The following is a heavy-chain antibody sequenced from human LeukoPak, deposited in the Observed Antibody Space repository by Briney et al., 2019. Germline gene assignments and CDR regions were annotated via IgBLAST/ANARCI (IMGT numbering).Heavy chain of an antibody. D-gene: IGHD6-19*01. J-gene: IGHJ4*02. V-gene: IGHV3-23*01. CDR2: ISGSGGST. CDR3: AKGSSGWDIRYFDY. Sequence: PGGSLRLSCAVSGFTLSRYEMNWVRQAPGKRLEWVSAISGSGGSTYSADSVKGRFTISREDSKNTLYLQINSLKAGDTAVYYCAKGSSGWDIRYFDYWGQGTLVTVSS. CDR1: GFTLSRYE.